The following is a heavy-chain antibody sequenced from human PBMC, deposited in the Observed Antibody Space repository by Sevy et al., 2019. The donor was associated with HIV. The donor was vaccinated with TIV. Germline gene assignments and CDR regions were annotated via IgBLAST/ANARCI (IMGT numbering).Heavy chain of an antibody. CDR3: AREAVALDY. D-gene: IGHD6-19*01. CDR2: IYYTGST. Sequence: SQTLSLTCTVSGDSISSNNFYWGRVRQPPEKGLEWIGSIYYTGSTYYNPSLKSRVTISVDTSKNQFSLKLTSVTAADTAVYYCAREAVALDYWGQGTLVTVSS. CDR1: GDSISSNNFY. J-gene: IGHJ4*01. V-gene: IGHV4-39*02.